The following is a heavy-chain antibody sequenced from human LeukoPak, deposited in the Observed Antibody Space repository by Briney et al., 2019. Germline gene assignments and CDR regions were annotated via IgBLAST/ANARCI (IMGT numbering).Heavy chain of an antibody. V-gene: IGHV1-69*13. CDR3: ARGRDTTGYFVY. Sequence: GASVKVSCKASGGTFISYAISWVRQAPGQGLEWMGGIIPIFGTANYAQKFQGRVTITADESTSTAYMELSSLRSEDTAVYYCARGRDTTGYFVYWGQGTLVTVSS. CDR1: GGTFISYA. D-gene: IGHD3-22*01. CDR2: IIPIFGTA. J-gene: IGHJ4*02.